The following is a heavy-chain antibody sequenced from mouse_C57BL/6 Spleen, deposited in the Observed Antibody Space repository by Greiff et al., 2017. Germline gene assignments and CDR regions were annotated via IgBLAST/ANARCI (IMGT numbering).Heavy chain of an antibody. D-gene: IGHD2-4*01. V-gene: IGHV1-82*01. CDR3: ARSYDYDQAWFAY. CDR2: IYPGDGDT. J-gene: IGHJ3*01. Sequence: QVQLQQSGPELVKPAASVKISCKASGYAFSSSWMNWVKQRPGKGLEWIGRIYPGDGDTNYNGKFKGKATLTADKSSSTAYMQLSSLTSEDSAVYFCARSYDYDQAWFAYWGQGTLVTVSA. CDR1: GYAFSSSW.